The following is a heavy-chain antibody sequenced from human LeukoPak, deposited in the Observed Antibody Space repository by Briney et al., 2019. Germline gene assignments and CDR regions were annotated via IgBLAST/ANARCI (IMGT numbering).Heavy chain of an antibody. Sequence: SETLSLTCTVSGGSISSYYWSWIRQPAGKGLEWIGHIYTSGSTNYNPSLKSRVTMSVDTSKNQFSLKLSSVTAADTAVYYCARGGVGATTRARFDYWGQGTLVTVSS. CDR3: ARGGVGATTRARFDY. V-gene: IGHV4-4*07. J-gene: IGHJ4*02. D-gene: IGHD1-26*01. CDR1: GGSISSYY. CDR2: IYTSGST.